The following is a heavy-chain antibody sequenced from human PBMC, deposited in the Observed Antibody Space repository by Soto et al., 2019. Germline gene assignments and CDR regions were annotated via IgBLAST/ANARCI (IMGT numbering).Heavy chain of an antibody. V-gene: IGHV1-69*13. J-gene: IGHJ4*02. Sequence: LVKGAEKRAGGTVCSYACSWVRQAPGQGLECMGGIIPIFGTANYAQKFQGRVTITADESTSTAYMELSSLRSEDTAVYYYATCFSWGRRTLVTVSS. D-gene: IGHD3-10*02. CDR2: IIPIFGTA. CDR3: ATCFS. CDR1: GGTVCSYA.